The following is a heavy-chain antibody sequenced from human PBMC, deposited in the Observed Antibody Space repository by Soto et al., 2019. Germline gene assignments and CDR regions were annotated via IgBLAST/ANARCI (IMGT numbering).Heavy chain of an antibody. D-gene: IGHD5-12*01. V-gene: IGHV1-69*01. CDR1: GGTFSIYV. Sequence: QVQLVQSGAEAKMPGSSVKVSCKASGGTFSIYVITWVRQAPGQGFEWMGGITPIFGTTTYAQKFQGRVTITADESTSTAYMALSGLRSEDTAVYYCASNIVSTNVWGQGTRVTVSS. CDR3: ASNIVSTNV. J-gene: IGHJ4*02. CDR2: ITPIFGTT.